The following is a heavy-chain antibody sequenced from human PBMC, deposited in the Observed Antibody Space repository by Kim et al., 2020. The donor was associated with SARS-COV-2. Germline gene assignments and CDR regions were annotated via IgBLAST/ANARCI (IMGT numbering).Heavy chain of an antibody. CDR3: ARAILYSSSPIDY. V-gene: IGHV4-30-2*04. Sequence: NPSLKSRVTISVAPSTDQFSLKLGSVTAADTAVYYWARAILYSSSPIDYWGQGTLVTVSS. J-gene: IGHJ4*02. D-gene: IGHD6-13*01.